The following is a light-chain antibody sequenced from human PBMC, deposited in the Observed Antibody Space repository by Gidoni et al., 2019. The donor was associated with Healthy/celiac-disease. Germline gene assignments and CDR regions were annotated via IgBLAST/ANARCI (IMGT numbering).Light chain of an antibody. Sequence: SYELTQPPSVPVSPGQTASITCSGDKLGDKYACWYQQKPGQSPVLVIYQASKRPSGIPERFSGSNSGNTATLTISGTQAMDEADYYCQAWDSSTVVFGGGTKLTVL. CDR3: QAWDSSTVV. CDR2: QAS. V-gene: IGLV3-1*01. CDR1: KLGDKY. J-gene: IGLJ2*01.